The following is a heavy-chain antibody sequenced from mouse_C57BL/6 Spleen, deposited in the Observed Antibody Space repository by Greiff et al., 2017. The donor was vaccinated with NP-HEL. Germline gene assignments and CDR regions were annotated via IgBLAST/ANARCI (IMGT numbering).Heavy chain of an antibody. CDR1: GFTFSDAW. CDR3: TRLYGSSPYYFDD. J-gene: IGHJ2*01. D-gene: IGHD1-1*01. Sequence: EVKLVESGGGLVQPGGSMKLSCAASGFTFSDAWMDWVRQSPEKGLEWVAEIRNKANNHATYYAESVKGRFTISRDDSKSSVYLQMNILRAEDTVIYYSTRLYGSSPYYFDDWGQCTTLTSSS. CDR2: IRNKANNHAT. V-gene: IGHV6-6*01.